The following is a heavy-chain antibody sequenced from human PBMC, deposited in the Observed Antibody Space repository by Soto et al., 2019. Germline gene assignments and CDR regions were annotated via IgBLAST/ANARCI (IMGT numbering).Heavy chain of an antibody. D-gene: IGHD2-8*01. CDR2: ISYDGSNK. Sequence: GGSLRLSCAASGFTFSSYAMHWVRQAPGKGLEWVAVISYDGSNKYYADSVKGRFTISRDNSKNTLFLQMNSLRAEDTAVYYCAREHSNGLCYWFCYYYGMDVWGQGTTVTVSS. CDR3: AREHSNGLCYWFCYYYGMDV. V-gene: IGHV3-30-3*01. CDR1: GFTFSSYA. J-gene: IGHJ6*02.